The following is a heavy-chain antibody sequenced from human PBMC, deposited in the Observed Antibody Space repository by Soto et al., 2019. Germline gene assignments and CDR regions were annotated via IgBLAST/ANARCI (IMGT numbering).Heavy chain of an antibody. CDR3: ATGGHNDGYNFYHGMDV. Sequence: QVQVVQSGAEVKKPVSSVKVSCKVSGGIFTNNAISCVRHAPGHGLEWLGGVIPLFDTAYYAQIFRGRLKISADGATTTAYMELSGLTSADTAVYFCATGGHNDGYNFYHGMDVWGQGTTVTVS. D-gene: IGHD5-18*01. CDR2: VIPLFDTA. J-gene: IGHJ6*02. CDR1: GGIFTNNA. V-gene: IGHV1-69*01.